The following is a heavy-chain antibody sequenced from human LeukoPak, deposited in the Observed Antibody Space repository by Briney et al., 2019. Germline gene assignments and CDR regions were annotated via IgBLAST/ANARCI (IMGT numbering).Heavy chain of an antibody. Sequence: GGSLRLSCAASGFTFSNYAMAWVRQAPGKGLEWVSAISGNGGRTYSADSVQGRFTISRDNAKNSLYLQMNSLRAEDTAVYYCARDYSGSYPLFDYWGQGTLVTVSS. CDR3: ARDYSGSYPLFDY. D-gene: IGHD1-26*01. V-gene: IGHV3-23*01. CDR1: GFTFSNYA. J-gene: IGHJ4*02. CDR2: ISGNGGRT.